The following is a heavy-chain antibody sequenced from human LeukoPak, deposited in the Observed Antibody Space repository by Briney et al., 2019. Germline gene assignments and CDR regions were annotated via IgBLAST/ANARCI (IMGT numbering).Heavy chain of an antibody. CDR2: IRPNNGGT. CDR3: VRSGGSYYVDY. Sequence: DSVKVSCKTSGYTFSVHYIHWVRQAPGQGLEWMGWIRPNNGGTKYAQNFQGRVTMTRDTSISTAYMELSSLRSDDTAVYYCVRSGGSYYVDYWGQGTPVTISS. CDR1: GYTFSVHY. V-gene: IGHV1-2*02. D-gene: IGHD2-15*01. J-gene: IGHJ4*02.